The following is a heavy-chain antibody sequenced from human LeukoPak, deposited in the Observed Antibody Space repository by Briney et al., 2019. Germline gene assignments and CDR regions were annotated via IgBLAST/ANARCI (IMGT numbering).Heavy chain of an antibody. V-gene: IGHV3-74*01. D-gene: IGHD2-21*01. CDR3: ARIDWVTDF. CDR1: GFPFSAYW. J-gene: IGHJ4*02. Sequence: GGSLRLSCAASGFPFSAYWMLWARQAPGKGLVWVSRITSDGATSYADSVKGRFTISRENAKNTLYLQLNSLRAEDTAVYYCARIDWVTDFWGQGTLATVSS. CDR2: ITSDGAT.